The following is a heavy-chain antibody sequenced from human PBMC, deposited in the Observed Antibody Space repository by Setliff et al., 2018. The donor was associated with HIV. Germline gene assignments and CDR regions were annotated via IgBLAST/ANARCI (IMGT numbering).Heavy chain of an antibody. Sequence: SETLSLTCAVYGGSFSGYYWNWIRQSPGKGLEWIGEITHSGSTNYNPSLKSRVTISIDTSKNQFSLKVSSVTAADTAVYYCATDGGLWFGRHSYLQNWGQGTLVTVSS. J-gene: IGHJ1*01. CDR3: ATDGGLWFGRHSYLQN. D-gene: IGHD3-10*01. V-gene: IGHV4-34*01. CDR2: ITHSGST. CDR1: GGSFSGYY.